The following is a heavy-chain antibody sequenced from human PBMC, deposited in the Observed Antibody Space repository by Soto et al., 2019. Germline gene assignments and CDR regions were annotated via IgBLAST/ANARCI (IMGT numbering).Heavy chain of an antibody. CDR3: ARVFVEWFGS. CDR1: GFTFSDYY. D-gene: IGHD3-3*01. J-gene: IGHJ5*01. V-gene: IGHV3-11*06. CDR2: ISSGGDHT. Sequence: PGGSLRLSCAASGFTFSDYYMTWIRQAPGKGLEWISYISSGGDHTTYADSVKGRFTISRDNAKSSLYLQMNSLRAEDTAVYYCARVFVEWFGSWGQGILVTVSS.